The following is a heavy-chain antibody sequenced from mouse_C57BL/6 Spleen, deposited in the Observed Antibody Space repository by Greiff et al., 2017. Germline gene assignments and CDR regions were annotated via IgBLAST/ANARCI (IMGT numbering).Heavy chain of an antibody. D-gene: IGHD4-1*01. CDR3: ARWSGTGAMDY. Sequence: EVQLQQSGPELVKPGASVKISCKASGYTFTDYYMNWVKQSHGKSLEWIRDINPNNGGTSYNQKFKGKATLTVDKSSSTAYMELRSLTSEDSAVYYCARWSGTGAMDYWGQGTSVTVSS. CDR2: INPNNGGT. CDR1: GYTFTDYY. J-gene: IGHJ4*01. V-gene: IGHV1-26*01.